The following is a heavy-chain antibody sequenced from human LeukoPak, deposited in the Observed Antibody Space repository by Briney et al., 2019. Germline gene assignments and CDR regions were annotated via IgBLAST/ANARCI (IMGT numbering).Heavy chain of an antibody. D-gene: IGHD6-19*01. V-gene: IGHV3-7*04. CDR2: IKEDGSEK. Sequence: GGSLRLSCAASGFIFSSYWMSWVRQAPGEGLEWVANIKEDGSEKYYVDSVKGRFTISRDNAKNSLYLQMNSLRAEDTAVYYCARDQWLTYWGQGTLVTVPS. CDR1: GFIFSSYW. CDR3: ARDQWLTY. J-gene: IGHJ4*02.